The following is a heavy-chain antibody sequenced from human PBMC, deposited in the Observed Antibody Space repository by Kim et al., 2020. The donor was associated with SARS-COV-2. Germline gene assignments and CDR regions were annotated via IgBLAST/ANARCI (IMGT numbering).Heavy chain of an antibody. CDR2: TA. CDR3: ARTVREGYYY. V-gene: IGHV1-69*01. J-gene: IGHJ4*02. D-gene: IGHD6-13*01. Sequence: TANYAQKFQGRVTITADESTSTAYMELSSLRSEDTAVYYCARTVREGYYYWGQGTLVTVSS.